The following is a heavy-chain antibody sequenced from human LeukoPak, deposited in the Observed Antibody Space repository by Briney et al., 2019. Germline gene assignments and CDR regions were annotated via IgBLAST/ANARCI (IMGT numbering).Heavy chain of an antibody. D-gene: IGHD4/OR15-4a*01. CDR2: IKRDGSER. CDR3: ARLTTTAPPAFDY. V-gene: IGHV3-7*01. J-gene: IGHJ4*02. Sequence: PGGSLRLXCAASGLTFSSYWMSWVRQAPGKGLEWVANIKRDGSERYYVDSVKGQFTISRDNAKNSLYLQMNSLRAEDTAVYYCARLTTTAPPAFDYWGQGTLVTVSS. CDR1: GLTFSSYW.